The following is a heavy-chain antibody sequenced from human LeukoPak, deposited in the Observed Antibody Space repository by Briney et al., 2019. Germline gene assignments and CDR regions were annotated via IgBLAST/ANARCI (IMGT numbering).Heavy chain of an antibody. Sequence: GASVKVSCKASGYTFTGYYMHWVRQAPGQGLEWMGWINPNSGGTNYAQKFQGRVTMTRDTSISTAYMELSRLRSDDTAAYYCAGSITIFGVVITDYYYYGMDVWGQGTTVTVSS. J-gene: IGHJ6*02. D-gene: IGHD3-3*01. CDR3: AGSITIFGVVITDYYYYGMDV. V-gene: IGHV1-2*02. CDR2: INPNSGGT. CDR1: GYTFTGYY.